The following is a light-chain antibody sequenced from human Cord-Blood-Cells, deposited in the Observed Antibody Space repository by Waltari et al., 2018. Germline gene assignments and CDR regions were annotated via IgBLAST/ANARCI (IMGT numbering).Light chain of an antibody. V-gene: IGKV2-30*01. CDR3: MQGTHWPPWT. CDR2: KVA. CDR1: QSLVYSDGNTY. Sequence: DVVRTQSPLSLPVTLGQPASISCRSSQSLVYSDGNTYLNWFQQRPGQSPRRLIYKVANRDSGVPDRFSGSGSGTDFTLKISRVEAEDGGVYYCMQGTHWPPWTFGQGTKVEIK. J-gene: IGKJ1*01.